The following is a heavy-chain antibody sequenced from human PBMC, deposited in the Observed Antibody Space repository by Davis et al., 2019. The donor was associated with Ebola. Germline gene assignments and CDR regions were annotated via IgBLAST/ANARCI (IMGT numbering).Heavy chain of an antibody. V-gene: IGHV4-59*08. CDR1: GGSISSYY. J-gene: IGHJ4*02. CDR3: ARGTVTTLGDY. CDR2: IYYSGST. D-gene: IGHD4-11*01. Sequence: MPSDTLSPTFTVPGGSISSYYWRWIRQPPGKGLEWIGYIYYSGSTNYNPSLKSRVTISVDTSKNQFSLKLSSVTAADPAVYYCARGTVTTLGDYWGQGTLVTVSS.